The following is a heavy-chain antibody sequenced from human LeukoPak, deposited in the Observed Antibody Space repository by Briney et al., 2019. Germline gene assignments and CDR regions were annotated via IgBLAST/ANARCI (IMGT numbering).Heavy chain of an antibody. CDR1: GGSISSGGYY. CDR2: IYYSGST. J-gene: IGHJ6*03. D-gene: IGHD3-10*01. Sequence: PPQTLSLTCTVSGGSISSGGYYWSWIRQHPGKGLEWIGYIYYSGSTYYNPSLKSRVTISVDTSKNQFSLKLSSVTAADTAVYYCARETIPRGQGYYYYMDVWGKGTTVTVSS. CDR3: ARETIPRGQGYYYYMDV. V-gene: IGHV4-31*03.